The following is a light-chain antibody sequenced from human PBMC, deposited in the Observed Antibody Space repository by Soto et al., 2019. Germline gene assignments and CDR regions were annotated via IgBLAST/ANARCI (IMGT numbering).Light chain of an antibody. Sequence: QSVLTQPPSASGSPGQSVAISCTGSSSDVGGYNYVSWYQQHPGKAPKLMIYEVNKRPSGVPDRLSGSKCGNPASLTVSGLQAEAEADYYCSSYAGSSNVFGTGTKVTVL. CDR2: EVN. V-gene: IGLV2-8*01. CDR1: SSDVGGYNY. J-gene: IGLJ1*01. CDR3: SSYAGSSNV.